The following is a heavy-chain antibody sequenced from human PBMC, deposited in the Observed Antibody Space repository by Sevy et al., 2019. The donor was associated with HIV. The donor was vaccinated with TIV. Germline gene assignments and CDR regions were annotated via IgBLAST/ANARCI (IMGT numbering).Heavy chain of an antibody. Sequence: GESLKISCKGSGYSFTSYWISWVRQMPGKGLEWMGRIDPSDTYTNYSPPFQGHVPILADKSICTAYLQWSSLKASDTAMYYRATTGAYCGGDCYSGENNAFDIWGQGTMVTVSS. D-gene: IGHD2-21*02. CDR3: ATTGAYCGGDCYSGENNAFDI. J-gene: IGHJ3*02. CDR2: IDPSDTYT. CDR1: GYSFTSYW. V-gene: IGHV5-10-1*01.